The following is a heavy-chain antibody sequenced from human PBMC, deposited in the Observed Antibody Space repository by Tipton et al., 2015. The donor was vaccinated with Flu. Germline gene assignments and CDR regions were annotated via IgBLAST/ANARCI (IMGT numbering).Heavy chain of an antibody. CDR3: ARDDSFDY. V-gene: IGHV4-38-2*02. D-gene: IGHD4-11*01. CDR1: GYSISSGYY. CDR2: IYHSGST. J-gene: IGHJ4*02. Sequence: LRLSCAVSGYSISSGYYWGWIRQPPGKGLEWIGSIYHSGSTYYNPSLKSRVTISVDTSKNQFSLKLSSVTAADTAVYYCARDDSFDYWGQGTLVTVSS.